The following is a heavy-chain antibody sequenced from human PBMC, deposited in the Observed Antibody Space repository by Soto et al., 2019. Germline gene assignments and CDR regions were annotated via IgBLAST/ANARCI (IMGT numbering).Heavy chain of an antibody. J-gene: IGHJ6*02. D-gene: IGHD3-10*01. CDR1: GYTFTSYA. CDR3: ARDLRVGRSYYDYCGMDV. V-gene: IGHV1-3*01. Sequence: QVQLVQSGAEVKKPGASVKVSCKASGYTFTSYAMHWVRQAPGQRLEWMGWINAGNGNTKYSQKFQGRVTITRDTSESTAYMALSSLRSEDTAVYSCARDLRVGRSYYDYCGMDVWGQGTTVTVSS. CDR2: INAGNGNT.